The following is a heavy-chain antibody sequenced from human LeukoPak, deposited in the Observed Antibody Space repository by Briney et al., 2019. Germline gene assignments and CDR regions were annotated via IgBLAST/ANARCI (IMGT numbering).Heavy chain of an antibody. CDR3: AKDWYYYGSGTYIPSN. V-gene: IGHV3-30*18. Sequence: PGRSLRLSCAASRFTFSTYGMHWVRQAPGKGLEWVAVISYDGSKTYYADSVKGRITISRDNSKNTLYLQMNSLRAEDTAVYYCAKDWYYYGSGTYIPSNWGQGTLVTVSS. CDR1: RFTFSTYG. CDR2: ISYDGSKT. J-gene: IGHJ4*02. D-gene: IGHD3-10*01.